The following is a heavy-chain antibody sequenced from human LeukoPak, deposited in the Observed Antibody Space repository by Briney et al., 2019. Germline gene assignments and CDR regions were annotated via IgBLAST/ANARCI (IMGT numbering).Heavy chain of an antibody. CDR3: AKNHFSSGWYSYYYYGMDV. CDR2: ISWNSGSI. D-gene: IGHD6-19*01. CDR1: GCSFDNYA. J-gene: IGHJ6*02. Sequence: GGSLRLSCAASGCSFDNYAMHWVRQAPGKGLEWVSGISWNSGSIGYSDSVKGRFTISRDNAKNSLYLQMNSLRAEDTALYYCAKNHFSSGWYSYYYYGMDVWGQGTTVTVSS. V-gene: IGHV3-9*01.